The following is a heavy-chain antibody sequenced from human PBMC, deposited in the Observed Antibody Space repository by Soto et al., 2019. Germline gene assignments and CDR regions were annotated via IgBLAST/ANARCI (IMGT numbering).Heavy chain of an antibody. CDR1: GLTFTNAW. CDR3: TTDPWGNSGFDY. D-gene: IGHD6-19*01. J-gene: IGHJ4*01. Sequence: GGSLRLSCVASGLTFTNAWMSWVRQAPGKGLECVGRIKSKTDGGTTDYAAPVSGRFTISRDDSRNTLCLQMNSLKTDDSAIYYCTTDPWGNSGFDYWGQGTLVTVSS. V-gene: IGHV3-15*01. CDR2: IKSKTDGGTT.